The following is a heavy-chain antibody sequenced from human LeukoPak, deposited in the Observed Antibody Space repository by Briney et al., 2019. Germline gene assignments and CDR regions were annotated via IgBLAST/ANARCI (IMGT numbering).Heavy chain of an antibody. Sequence: SETLSLTCAVYGGSSSGYYWSWIRQPPGKGLEWIGSIYYSGSIYYNPSLKSRVTISVDTSKNQLSLKLRSVTAADTAVYYCARVTARLGWFDPWGQGTLVTVSS. CDR2: IYYSGSI. CDR1: GGSSSGYY. D-gene: IGHD2-21*02. J-gene: IGHJ5*02. CDR3: ARVTARLGWFDP. V-gene: IGHV4-34*01.